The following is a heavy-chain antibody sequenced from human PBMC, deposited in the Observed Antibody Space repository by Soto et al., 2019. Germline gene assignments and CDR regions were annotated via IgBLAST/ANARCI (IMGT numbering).Heavy chain of an antibody. Sequence: EAQLVESGGGLVKPGGSLRLSCAASGFTFSNVWMHWVRQAPGKGLEWVGRIKSKIDGETTDYAAPVKGRFSISRVDSKNTLYLQMNSLKTEDTAVYYCTPLALKYVSGWSDFSDWGQGTLVTVSS. CDR3: TPLALKYVSGWSDFSD. J-gene: IGHJ4*02. CDR2: IKSKIDGETT. CDR1: GFTFSNVW. V-gene: IGHV3-15*07. D-gene: IGHD6-19*01.